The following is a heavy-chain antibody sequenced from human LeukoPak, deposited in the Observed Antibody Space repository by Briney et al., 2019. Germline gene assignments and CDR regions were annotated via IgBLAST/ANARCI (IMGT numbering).Heavy chain of an antibody. Sequence: GGSLRLSCGASGFTFSDSYMSWMRQAPGEGLEWGSYISSNSSYTNYKDSVKGRVTISRDSAKNSLYLQMNSLRAEDTAVYYCAKQHFLTGPFDYWGQGTLVTVSS. CDR2: ISSNSSYT. J-gene: IGHJ4*02. D-gene: IGHD3-3*02. CDR3: AKQHFLTGPFDY. V-gene: IGHV3-11*03. CDR1: GFTFSDSY.